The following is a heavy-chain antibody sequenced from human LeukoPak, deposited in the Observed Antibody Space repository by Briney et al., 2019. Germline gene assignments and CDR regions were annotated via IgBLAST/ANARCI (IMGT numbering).Heavy chain of an antibody. CDR1: GFTFSNYN. D-gene: IGHD3-16*01. V-gene: IGHV3-48*04. Sequence: GGSLRLSCAASGFTFSNYNMNWVRQAPGKGLEWVSYISSTSGPIYYADSFKGRFTISRDNAKNSLYLQMNSLRAEDTAVYYCARDLGESYLFPFDCWGQGTLVIGSS. CDR2: ISSTSGPI. J-gene: IGHJ4*02. CDR3: ARDLGESYLFPFDC.